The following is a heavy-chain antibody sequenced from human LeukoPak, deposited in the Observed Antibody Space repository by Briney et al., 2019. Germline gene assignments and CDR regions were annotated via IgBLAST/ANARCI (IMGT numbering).Heavy chain of an antibody. V-gene: IGHV3-7*01. Sequence: GGSLRLSCAASGFAFSSYWMSWVRQARGEGVEGVAHIKKDGSEKYYVDSVKGRFTISRDNAKNSLYLQMNSLRAEDTAVYYCARADYYDSSGYYPLFDYWGQGTLVTVSS. CDR3: ARADYYDSSGYYPLFDY. D-gene: IGHD3-22*01. CDR1: GFAFSSYW. J-gene: IGHJ4*02. CDR2: IKKDGSEK.